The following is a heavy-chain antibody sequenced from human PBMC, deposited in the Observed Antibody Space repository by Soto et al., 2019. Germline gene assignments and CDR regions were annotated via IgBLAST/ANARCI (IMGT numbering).Heavy chain of an antibody. CDR3: ARLESGSSWSGYYYYYYGMDV. Sequence: SETLSLTCTVSGGSISSGGYYWSWIRQHPGKGLEWIGYIYYSGSTYYNPSLKSRVTISVDTSKNQFSLKLSSVTAADTAVYYCARLESGSSWSGYYYYYYGMDVWGQGTTVTVSS. CDR2: IYYSGST. V-gene: IGHV4-31*03. CDR1: GGSISSGGYY. D-gene: IGHD6-13*01. J-gene: IGHJ6*02.